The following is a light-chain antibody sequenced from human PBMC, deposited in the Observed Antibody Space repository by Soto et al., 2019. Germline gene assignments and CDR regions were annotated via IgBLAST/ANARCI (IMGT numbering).Light chain of an antibody. J-gene: IGKJ1*01. V-gene: IGKV3-20*01. Sequence: EILLTQSPGTLSLSPGERATLSCRASQSVSSTFLAWYQQKPGQAPSLLLFDVANTATGIPDRFSGSGAGTDFTLTISRLEAEDFAVYYCGQRVSAPPRTFGQGTKVDIK. CDR3: GQRVSAPPRT. CDR2: DVA. CDR1: QSVSSTF.